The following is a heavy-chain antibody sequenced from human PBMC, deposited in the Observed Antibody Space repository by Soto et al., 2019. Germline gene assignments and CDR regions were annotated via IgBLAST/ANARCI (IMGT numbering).Heavy chain of an antibody. Sequence: TSETLSLTCAVYGGSFSGYYWSWIRQPPGKGLEWIGEINHSGSTNYNPSLKSRVTISVDTSKNQFSLKLSSVTAADTAVYYCARGHTAMARIYRPFDYWGQGTLVTVSS. CDR3: ARGHTAMARIYRPFDY. CDR2: INHSGST. V-gene: IGHV4-34*01. J-gene: IGHJ4*02. CDR1: GGSFSGYY. D-gene: IGHD5-18*01.